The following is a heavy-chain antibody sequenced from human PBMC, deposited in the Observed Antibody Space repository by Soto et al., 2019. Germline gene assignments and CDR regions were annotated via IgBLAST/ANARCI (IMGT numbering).Heavy chain of an antibody. V-gene: IGHV3-33*01. Sequence: GGSLRLSCAASGFTFSSYGMHWVRQAPGKGLEWVAVIWYDGSNKYYADSVKGRFTISRDNSKNTLYLQMNSLRAEDTAVYYCARDRNCSGGSCIPIYYYYGMDVWGQGTTVTVSS. CDR1: GFTFSSYG. J-gene: IGHJ6*02. D-gene: IGHD2-15*01. CDR2: IWYDGSNK. CDR3: ARDRNCSGGSCIPIYYYYGMDV.